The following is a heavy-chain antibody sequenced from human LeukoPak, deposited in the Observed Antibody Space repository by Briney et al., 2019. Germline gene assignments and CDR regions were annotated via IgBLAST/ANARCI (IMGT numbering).Heavy chain of an antibody. CDR3: ARPRGYYYYMDV. D-gene: IGHD3-10*01. CDR2: INHSGST. V-gene: IGHV4-34*01. Sequence: SETLSLTCAVYGGSFSGYYWSWIRQPPGKGLEWIGEINHSGSTNYNPSLKSRVTISVDTSKNQFSLKLSSVTAADTAVYYCARPRGYYYYMDVWGKGATVTLSS. J-gene: IGHJ6*03. CDR1: GGSFSGYY.